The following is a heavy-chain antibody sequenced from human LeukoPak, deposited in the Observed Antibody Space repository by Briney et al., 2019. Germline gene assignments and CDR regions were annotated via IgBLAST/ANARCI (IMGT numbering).Heavy chain of an antibody. CDR1: GLTFSFYV. D-gene: IGHD2-2*01. Sequence: RAGGSLRLSCAASGLTFSFYVMNWVRQAPGKGLEWVSGISGSGDRTHYADSVKGRFTISRDNSKNTLYLQMNSLRAEDTAVYYCAKEGGCSSTSCYFLDYWGQGTLVTVSS. CDR2: ISGSGDRT. CDR3: AKEGGCSSTSCYFLDY. J-gene: IGHJ4*02. V-gene: IGHV3-23*01.